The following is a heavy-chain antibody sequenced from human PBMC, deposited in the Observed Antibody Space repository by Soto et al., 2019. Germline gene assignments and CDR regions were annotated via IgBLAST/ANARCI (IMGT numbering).Heavy chain of an antibody. CDR3: ARDFGSDLSAPGAVFDY. CDR1: GYFFTTYG. Sequence: QVQLVQSGGEVVQPGASVKVSCKASGYFFTTYGISWVRQAPGQGLEWMGWISPYNGNTKYAQSFQGRVTMTTDTSTYTAYMELRSLRSDDLAVYYCARDFGSDLSAPGAVFDYWGQGTVVTVSS. CDR2: ISPYNGNT. J-gene: IGHJ4*02. D-gene: IGHD3-3*01. V-gene: IGHV1-18*03.